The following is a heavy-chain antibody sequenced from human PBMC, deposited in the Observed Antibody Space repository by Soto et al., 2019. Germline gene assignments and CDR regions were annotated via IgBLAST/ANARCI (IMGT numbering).Heavy chain of an antibody. J-gene: IGHJ5*02. V-gene: IGHV4-4*07. Sequence: SETLSLTCAVSGDSISSYRWSWMRQPAGKGLEWIGRINTSGSTNYNPSLKSRVTLSLDTSKNQFSLKLGSVTAADTAVYYCATELAVAATGWFDPWGQGTLVTVSS. CDR1: GDSISSYR. CDR3: ATELAVAATGWFDP. D-gene: IGHD6-19*01. CDR2: INTSGST.